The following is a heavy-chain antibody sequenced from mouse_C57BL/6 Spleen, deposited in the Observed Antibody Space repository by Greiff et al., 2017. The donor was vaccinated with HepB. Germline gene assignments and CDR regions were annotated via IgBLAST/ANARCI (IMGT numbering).Heavy chain of an antibody. CDR2: ISDGGSYT. CDR1: GFTFSSYA. CDR3: ARDLGTTVVALDY. J-gene: IGHJ2*01. Sequence: EVKVVESGGGLVKPGGSLKLSCAASGFTFSSYAMSWVRQTPEKRLEWVATISDGGSYTYYPDNVKGRFTISRDNAKNNLYLQMSHLKSEDTAMYYCARDLGTTVVALDYWGQGTTLTVSS. D-gene: IGHD1-1*01. V-gene: IGHV5-4*01.